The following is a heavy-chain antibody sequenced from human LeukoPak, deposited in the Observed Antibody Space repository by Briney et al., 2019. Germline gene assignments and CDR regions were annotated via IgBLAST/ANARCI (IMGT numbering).Heavy chain of an antibody. CDR1: GFTVSSNY. Sequence: PGGSLRLSCAAFGFTVSSNYMSWVRQAPGKGLEWGSVIYSGGTTYYADSVKGRFTISRDNSKYTLYLQMNSLRAEDAAVYYCARDYYDSSGYYYGYFQHWGQGTLVTVSS. J-gene: IGHJ1*01. D-gene: IGHD3-22*01. CDR3: ARDYYDSSGYYYGYFQH. V-gene: IGHV3-53*01. CDR2: IYSGGTT.